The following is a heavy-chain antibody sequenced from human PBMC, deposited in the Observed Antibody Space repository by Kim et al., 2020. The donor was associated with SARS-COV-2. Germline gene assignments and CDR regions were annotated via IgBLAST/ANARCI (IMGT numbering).Heavy chain of an antibody. CDR3: AREESAVADY. J-gene: IGHJ4*02. D-gene: IGHD6-19*01. Sequence: NIYYAESVKGRFTISRDNSKTTVFLRMNGLTPEDTAVYFCAREESAVADYWGPGTLVTVSS. V-gene: IGHV3-30*01. CDR2: NI.